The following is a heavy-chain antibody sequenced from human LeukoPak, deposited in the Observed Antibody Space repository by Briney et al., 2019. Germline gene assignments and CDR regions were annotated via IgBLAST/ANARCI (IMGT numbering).Heavy chain of an antibody. V-gene: IGHV3-20*04. CDR1: RFTFDEYG. CDR3: ARAYGKWNDVYFYAFDL. CDR2: INWKGRRI. D-gene: IGHD1-20*01. J-gene: IGHJ3*01. Sequence: GGSLRLSCAASRFTFDEYGMSWVRQTAGKGLEWVSGINWKGRRIGYADSVKGQFTVSRDNAKSSLYLQMNSLRAEDTALYYCARAYGKWNDVYFYAFDLWGQGTMVTVSS.